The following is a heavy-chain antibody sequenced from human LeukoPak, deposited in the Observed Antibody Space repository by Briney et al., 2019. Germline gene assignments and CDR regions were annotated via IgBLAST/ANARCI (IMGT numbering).Heavy chain of an antibody. V-gene: IGHV1-8*03. CDR2: MNPNSGNT. D-gene: IGHD3-3*01. CDR1: GYTFTSYD. J-gene: IGHJ3*02. CDR3: ARSTYYDFWSGPLNTPDAFDI. Sequence: GASVKVSCKASGYTFTSYDINWVRQATGQGLEWMGWMNPNSGNTGYAQKFQGRVTITRNTSISTAYMELSSLRSEDTAVYYCARSTYYDFWSGPLNTPDAFDIWGQGTMVTVSS.